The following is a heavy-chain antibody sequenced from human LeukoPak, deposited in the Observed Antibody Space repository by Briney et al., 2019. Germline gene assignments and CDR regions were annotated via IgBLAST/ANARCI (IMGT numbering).Heavy chain of an antibody. CDR1: GYTFTIYG. J-gene: IGHJ5*02. D-gene: IGHD3-3*01. CDR3: ARGGASITIFGVVQNDWFDP. Sequence: GASVTVSFKGSGYTFTIYGISWVRQAPGQGGEGMGWISAYNGNTNYAQKLQGRVTITTETATSTAYMELRSLRSDDTAVYYCARGGASITIFGVVQNDWFDPWGQGTLVTVSS. CDR2: ISAYNGNT. V-gene: IGHV1-18*01.